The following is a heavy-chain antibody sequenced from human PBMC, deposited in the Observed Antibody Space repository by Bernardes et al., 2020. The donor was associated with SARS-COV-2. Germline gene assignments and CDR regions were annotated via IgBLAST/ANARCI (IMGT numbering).Heavy chain of an antibody. J-gene: IGHJ3*01. CDR2: LSGAGLYL. V-gene: IGHV3-21*01. CDR1: GFTFRNSL. D-gene: IGHD3-9*01. Sequence: EGALILSCVASGFTFRNSLFSWFRQAPGPGLAWVSSLSGAGLYLYYGDSVRGRFTTSRDNTRTSVFLQMESLRAEDTAVYYCARDVGGTDWRFGFDVWGPGTMVHVSS. CDR3: ARDVGGTDWRFGFDV.